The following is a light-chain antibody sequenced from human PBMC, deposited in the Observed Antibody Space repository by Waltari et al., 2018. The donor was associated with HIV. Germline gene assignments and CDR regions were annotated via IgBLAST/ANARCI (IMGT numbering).Light chain of an antibody. CDR3: QSYDSSLSGSWV. V-gene: IGLV1-40*01. J-gene: IGLJ3*02. Sequence: QSVLTQPPSVSGAPGQRVTFSCTGSSSNIGAGYDVHWYQQLPGTAPKPLCYGNNNRPSGVPDRFSGSKSGTSASLAITGLQAEDEADYYCQSYDSSLSGSWVFGGGTKLTVL. CDR2: GNN. CDR1: SSNIGAGYD.